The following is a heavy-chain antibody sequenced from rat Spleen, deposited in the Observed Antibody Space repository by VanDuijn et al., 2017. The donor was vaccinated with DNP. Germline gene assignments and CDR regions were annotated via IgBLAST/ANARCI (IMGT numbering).Heavy chain of an antibody. CDR3: TRGGGSSDY. Sequence: EVQLVESGGGLVQPGGSLKLSCAASGFSFSTYDMAWVRQAPTKGLEWVASISPSGDVTYHRDSVKGRFTISRDNAKSTLYLQMNSLRSEDTATYYCTRGGGSSDYWGQGVMVTVSS. J-gene: IGHJ2*01. CDR1: GFSFSTYD. CDR2: ISPSGDVT. V-gene: IGHV5-19*01. D-gene: IGHD5-1*01.